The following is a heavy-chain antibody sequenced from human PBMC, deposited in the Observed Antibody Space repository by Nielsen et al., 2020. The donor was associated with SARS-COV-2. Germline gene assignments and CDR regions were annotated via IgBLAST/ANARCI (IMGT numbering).Heavy chain of an antibody. CDR2: ISWNSGSI. Sequence: SLKISCAATGFTFDDYAMHWVRQAPGKGLEWVSGISWNSGSIGYADSVKGRFTISRDNAKNSLYLQMNSLRPEDTAFYYCAKDAYGSGSYLDHWGQGTLVTVSS. D-gene: IGHD3-10*01. CDR1: GFTFDDYA. V-gene: IGHV3-9*01. CDR3: AKDAYGSGSYLDH. J-gene: IGHJ4*02.